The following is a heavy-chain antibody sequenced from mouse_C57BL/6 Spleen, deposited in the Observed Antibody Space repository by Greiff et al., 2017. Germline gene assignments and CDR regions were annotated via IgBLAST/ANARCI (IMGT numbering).Heavy chain of an antibody. D-gene: IGHD2-3*01. CDR3: TRDGAGSYYVDY. V-gene: IGHV5-9-1*02. CDR2: ISSGGDYI. CDR1: GFTFSSYA. J-gene: IGHJ2*01. Sequence: EVMLVESGEGLVKPGGSLKLSCAASGFTFSSYAMSWVRQTPEKRLEWVAYISSGGDYIYYADTVKGRFTISRDNARNTLYLQMSSLKSEDTAMYYCTRDGAGSYYVDYWGQGTTLTVSS.